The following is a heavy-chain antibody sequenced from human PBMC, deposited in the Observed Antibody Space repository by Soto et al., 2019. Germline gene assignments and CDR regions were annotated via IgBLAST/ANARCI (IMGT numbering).Heavy chain of an antibody. CDR1: GFTFSSYA. CDR2: ISGSGGST. J-gene: IGHJ4*02. CDR3: AKGMVRGED. D-gene: IGHD3-10*01. V-gene: IGHV3-23*01. Sequence: EVQLLESGGGLVQPGGSLRLSCAASGFTFSSYAMSWVRQAPGKGLEWVAAISGSGGSTYYADSVKGRFTISRDNSKNTLDLKMNSLGAQDTAVYYCAKGMVRGEDWGQGTLVTVSS.